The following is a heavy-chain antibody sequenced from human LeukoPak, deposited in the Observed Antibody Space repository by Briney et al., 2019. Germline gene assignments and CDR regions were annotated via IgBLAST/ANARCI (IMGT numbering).Heavy chain of an antibody. V-gene: IGHV1-69*01. CDR3: ASRTRDSDYYYYYMDV. CDR1: GGTFSSYA. J-gene: IGHJ6*03. Sequence: SVTVSCTASGGTFSSYAISWVRQAPGQGLEWMGGIIPIFGIANYAQKFQGRVTITADESTSTAYMELSSLRSEDTAVYFCASRTRDSDYYYYYMDVWGKGTTVTVSS. D-gene: IGHD1-14*01. CDR2: IIPIFGIA.